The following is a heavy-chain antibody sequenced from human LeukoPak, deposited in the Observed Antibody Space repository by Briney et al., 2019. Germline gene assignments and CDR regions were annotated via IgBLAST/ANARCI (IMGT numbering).Heavy chain of an antibody. J-gene: IGHJ4*02. CDR2: ISGSGGST. CDR3: AKDRLGGYCSGGSCYYPTGDFDY. D-gene: IGHD2-15*01. Sequence: GGSLRLSCAPSGFTFSSYAMSWVRQAPGEGLEWVSAISGSGGSTYYADSVKGRFTISRDNSKNTLYLQMNSLRAEDTAVYYCAKDRLGGYCSGGSCYYPTGDFDYWGQGTLVTVSS. V-gene: IGHV3-23*01. CDR1: GFTFSSYA.